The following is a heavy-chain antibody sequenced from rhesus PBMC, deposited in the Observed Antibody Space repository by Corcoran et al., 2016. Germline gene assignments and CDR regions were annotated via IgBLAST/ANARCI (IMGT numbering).Heavy chain of an antibody. D-gene: IGHD4-17*01. CDR2: MYGSDSST. J-gene: IGHJ5-2*02. V-gene: IGHV4-169*02. CDR1: GCSISRSY. CDR3: ARERSMGLDV. Sequence: QLQLQESGPGLVKPTETLSVTCAVPGCSISRSYWRWCRRPPGKGLKWIGDMYGSDSSTNYNPSLKSRVTLSVDTSKNQFSLKLSSVTAADTAVYYCARERSMGLDVWGRGVLVTVSS.